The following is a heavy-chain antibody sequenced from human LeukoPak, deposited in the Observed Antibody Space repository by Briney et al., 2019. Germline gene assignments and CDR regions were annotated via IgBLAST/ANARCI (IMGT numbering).Heavy chain of an antibody. V-gene: IGHV3-23*01. Sequence: GGALRLSCAASGFTFSSYAMSWVRQAPGKGLEWVSSISGSGSSTYYADSVKGGFTISRDNSKNTLYLQMNNLRAEYTAVYYCAKDGMATISYYFDYWGQGTLVTVSS. D-gene: IGHD5-24*01. CDR1: GFTFSSYA. J-gene: IGHJ4*02. CDR3: AKDGMATISYYFDY. CDR2: ISGSGSST.